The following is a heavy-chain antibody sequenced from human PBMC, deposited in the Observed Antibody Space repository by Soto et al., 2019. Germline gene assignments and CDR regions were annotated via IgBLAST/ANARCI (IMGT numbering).Heavy chain of an antibody. CDR2: ISAYNGNT. V-gene: IGHV1-18*01. CDR1: GYTFTSYG. D-gene: IGHD1-26*01. Sequence: QVQLVQSGAEVKKPGASVKVSCKASGYTFTSYGISWVRQAPGQGLGGMGWISAYNGNTKYAQKFQGRVTMTTDTSTSTAYMELRSLRSDDTAVYYCARDLGGSYYAPVDYWGQGTLVTVSS. J-gene: IGHJ4*02. CDR3: ARDLGGSYYAPVDY.